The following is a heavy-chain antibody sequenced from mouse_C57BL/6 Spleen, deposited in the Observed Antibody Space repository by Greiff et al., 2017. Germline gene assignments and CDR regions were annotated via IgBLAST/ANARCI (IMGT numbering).Heavy chain of an antibody. J-gene: IGHJ3*01. CDR2: IDPSDSYT. Sequence: QVQLQQPGAELVMPGASVKLSCKASGYTFTSYWMHWVKQRPGQGLEWIGEIDPSDSYTNYNQKFKGKSTLTVDKSSSTAYMQLSSLTSEDSAVYYCARWGGSSYVFAYWGQGTLVTVSA. CDR3: ARWGGSSYVFAY. V-gene: IGHV1-69*01. D-gene: IGHD1-1*01. CDR1: GYTFTSYW.